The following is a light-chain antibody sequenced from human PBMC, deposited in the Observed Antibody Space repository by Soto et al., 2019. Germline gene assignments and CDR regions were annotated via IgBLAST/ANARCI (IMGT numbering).Light chain of an antibody. Sequence: DIQMTQSPSSLSASIGDRVTITCRASQDISDHLAWYQQKPGKVPNLLIYFASTLQSRVPSRFSGSGSGTYITLTISSLQPEDVGTYYCHKSNSAPFTFGPGTKVAIK. V-gene: IGKV1-27*01. CDR1: QDISDH. J-gene: IGKJ3*01. CDR2: FAS. CDR3: HKSNSAPFT.